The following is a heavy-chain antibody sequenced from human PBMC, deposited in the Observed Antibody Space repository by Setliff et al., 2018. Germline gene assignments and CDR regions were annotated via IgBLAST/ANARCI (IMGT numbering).Heavy chain of an antibody. CDR3: AGVYGENDLPDI. CDR2: IYYRGST. V-gene: IGHV4-39*07. CDR1: GGSISSTSYY. Sequence: SETLSLTCTVSGGSISSTSYYWAWIRQPPGKGLEWTGSIYYRGSTFIYPSLRSRVTISADTSKNQFSLKLTSVTAADTAMYYCAGVYGENDLPDIWSQGTMVTVSS. D-gene: IGHD4-17*01. J-gene: IGHJ3*02.